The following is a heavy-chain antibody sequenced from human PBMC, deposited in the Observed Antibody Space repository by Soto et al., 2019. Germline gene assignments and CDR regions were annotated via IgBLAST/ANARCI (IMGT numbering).Heavy chain of an antibody. CDR1: GGSISSSSYY. CDR3: ASGEGLLRFDY. Sequence: QLQLQESGPGLVKPSETLSLTCTVSGGSISSSSYYWGWIRQPPGKGLEWIGSIYYSGSTYYNPSLKSRVTISVDTSKNQFSLKLSSVTAADTAVYYCASGEGLLRFDYWGQGTLVTVSS. J-gene: IGHJ4*02. CDR2: IYYSGST. V-gene: IGHV4-39*01. D-gene: IGHD3-10*01.